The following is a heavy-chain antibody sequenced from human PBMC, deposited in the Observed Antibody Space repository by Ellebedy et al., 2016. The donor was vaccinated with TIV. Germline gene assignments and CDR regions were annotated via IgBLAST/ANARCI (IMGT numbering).Heavy chain of an antibody. V-gene: IGHV3-13*01. CDR2: IATAGGT. CDR1: GFTFSSHD. D-gene: IGHD6-19*01. J-gene: IGHJ2*01. CDR3: ARATSGFDL. Sequence: GESLKISCAASGFTFSSHDVHWVRQATGRGLEWVSAIATAGGTYYAGSVKGRFTISRENAKNSSYLQMNSLRAEDTAVYYCARATSGFDLWGRGTLVTVSS.